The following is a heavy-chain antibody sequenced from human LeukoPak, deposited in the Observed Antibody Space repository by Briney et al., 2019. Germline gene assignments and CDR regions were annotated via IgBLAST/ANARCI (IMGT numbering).Heavy chain of an antibody. D-gene: IGHD5-12*01. J-gene: IGHJ4*02. CDR2: ISYDGYNK. Sequence: PGRSLRLSCAASGFTFSSYGIHWVRQAPGKGLEWVALISYDGYNKYYADSVKGRFTISRDNSKNTLYLQMNSLRAEDTAVYYCAILPGVIVANTPTPRYYWGQGTLVTVSS. CDR3: AILPGVIVANTPTPRYY. V-gene: IGHV3-30*03. CDR1: GFTFSSYG.